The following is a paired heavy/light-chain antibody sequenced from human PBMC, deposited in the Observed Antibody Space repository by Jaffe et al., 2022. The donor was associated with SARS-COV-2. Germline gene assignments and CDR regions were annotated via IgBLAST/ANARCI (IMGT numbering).Light chain of an antibody. Sequence: DIQMTQSPSSLSASVGDRVTITCRASHSISRYLHWYQQTLGKVPKLLIYAASSLQSGVPSRFSGSGSGTDFTLTISSLQPDDFAIYYCQQSYSTPQTFGQGTKVEVK. CDR2: AAS. CDR1: HSISRY. V-gene: IGKV1-39*01. CDR3: QQSYSTPQT. J-gene: IGKJ1*01.
Heavy chain of an antibody. CDR1: GYSFASYW. Sequence: EVQLLQSAAEVKRPGESLTISCKTSGYSFASYWIHWVRQMPGKEMEWMGSIYPGNSDSRYSPSFQGHVTISADSSSSTAYLQWSSLKASDTAMHFCARGDCSGGRCYSWGNWFDPWGQGTLVTVSS. CDR3: ARGDCSGGRCYSWGNWFDP. J-gene: IGHJ5*02. V-gene: IGHV5-51*01. D-gene: IGHD2-15*01. CDR2: IYPGNSDS.